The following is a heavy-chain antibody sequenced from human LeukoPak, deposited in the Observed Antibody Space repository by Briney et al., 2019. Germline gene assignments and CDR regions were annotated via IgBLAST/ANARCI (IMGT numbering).Heavy chain of an antibody. J-gene: IGHJ4*02. D-gene: IGHD5-18*01. V-gene: IGHV3-21*04. CDR2: ISTSSSYI. CDR1: GFSVSNTY. CDR3: AKPPWDSYGYFDY. Sequence: GGSLRLSCAASGFSVSNTYMIWLRQAPGKGLEWVSSISTSSSYIYYADSVKGRFTISRDNSKNTLYLQMNSLRAEDTAVYYCAKPPWDSYGYFDYWGQGTLVTVSS.